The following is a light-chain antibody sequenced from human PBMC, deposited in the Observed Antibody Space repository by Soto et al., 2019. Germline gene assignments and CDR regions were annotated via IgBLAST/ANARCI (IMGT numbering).Light chain of an antibody. Sequence: EIVLTQSPGTLSLSPGDTATLSCRASQNIISNSLAWYQQLPGQAPRLLIYAASSRATGFPARFSGSGSGTEFTLTISRLEPEDFAVYYCQQYGSSPRTFGQGTIVEIK. CDR1: QNIISNS. V-gene: IGKV3-20*01. CDR2: AAS. CDR3: QQYGSSPRT. J-gene: IGKJ1*01.